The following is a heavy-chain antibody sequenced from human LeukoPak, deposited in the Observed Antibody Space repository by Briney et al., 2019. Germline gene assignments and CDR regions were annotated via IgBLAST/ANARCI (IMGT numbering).Heavy chain of an antibody. D-gene: IGHD2-15*01. Sequence: ASETLSLTCAVYGGSFSGYYWSWIRQPPGNGLEWIGEIRHSGSTNNNPSLKLRVTISVDTSKNQFSLKLSSVTAADTAVYYCARSGIVVVVASTNWFDPWGQGTLVTVSS. V-gene: IGHV4-34*01. CDR3: ARSGIVVVVASTNWFDP. CDR2: IRHSGST. CDR1: GGSFSGYY. J-gene: IGHJ5*02.